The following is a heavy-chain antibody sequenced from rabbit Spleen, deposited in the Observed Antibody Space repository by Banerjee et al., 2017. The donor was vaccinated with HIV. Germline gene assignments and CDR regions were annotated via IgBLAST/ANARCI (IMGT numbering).Heavy chain of an antibody. D-gene: IGHD8-1*01. CDR2: IDPVFGST. CDR1: GFTLSSYY. V-gene: IGHV1S7*01. CDR3: ARDGAGSSYFNL. J-gene: IGHJ4*01. Sequence: QSLEESGGDLVQPGGSLKLSCKASGFTLSSYYMNWVRQAPGKGLEWIGYIDPVFGSTYYANWVNGRFTISSHNAQNTLYLQLNSLTAADTATYFCARDGAGSSYFNLWGPGTLVTVS.